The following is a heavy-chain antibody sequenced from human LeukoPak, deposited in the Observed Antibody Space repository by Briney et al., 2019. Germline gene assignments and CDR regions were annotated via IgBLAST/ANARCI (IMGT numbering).Heavy chain of an antibody. Sequence: ASETLSLTCAVSGYSISNGYYWGWIRQPPGKGLEWIGSICHSRSTYYNPSLKSRVTISVDTSKNQFSLKLTSVTAADAAVYFCARRYSSGWNPFDHWGQGTLVTVSS. V-gene: IGHV4-38-2*01. CDR2: ICHSRST. CDR3: ARRYSSGWNPFDH. D-gene: IGHD6-25*01. CDR1: GYSISNGYY. J-gene: IGHJ4*02.